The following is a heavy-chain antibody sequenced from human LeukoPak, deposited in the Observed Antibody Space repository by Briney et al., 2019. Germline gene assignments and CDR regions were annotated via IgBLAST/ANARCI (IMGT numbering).Heavy chain of an antibody. Sequence: GGSLRLSCAASGFTFSNYGIHWVRQAPGKGLEWVALIWFDGSSKYYADSVKGRFTISRDNSQDTLYLQMTSLRADDTAIYYCARALYTNTWFYYYYGVDVWGQGTAVTVSS. J-gene: IGHJ6*02. V-gene: IGHV3-33*01. CDR3: ARALYTNTWFYYYYGVDV. D-gene: IGHD2-2*02. CDR1: GFTFSNYG. CDR2: IWFDGSSK.